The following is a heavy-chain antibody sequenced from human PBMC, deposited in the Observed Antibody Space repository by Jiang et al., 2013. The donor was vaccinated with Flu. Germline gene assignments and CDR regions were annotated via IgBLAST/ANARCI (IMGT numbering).Heavy chain of an antibody. CDR2: IYYSGST. D-gene: IGHD1-26*01. CDR3: ARVSLGATYYFDY. Sequence: LLKPSETLSLTCTVSGGSISSYYWSWIRQPPGKGLEWIGYIYYSGSTNYNPSLKSRVTISVDTSKNQFSLKLSSVTAADTAVYYCARVSLGATYYFDYWGQGTLVTVSS. J-gene: IGHJ4*02. CDR1: GGSISSYY. V-gene: IGHV4-59*01.